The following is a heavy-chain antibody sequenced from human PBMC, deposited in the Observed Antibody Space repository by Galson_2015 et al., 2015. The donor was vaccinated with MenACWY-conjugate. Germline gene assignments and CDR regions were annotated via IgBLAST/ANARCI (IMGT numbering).Heavy chain of an antibody. Sequence: SSSYIYYADSVKGRFTISRDNAKNSLYLQMNSLRAEDTAVYYCARARNYDSSGYYPYWGQGTLVTVSS. V-gene: IGHV3-21*01. CDR3: ARARNYDSSGYYPY. J-gene: IGHJ4*02. D-gene: IGHD3-22*01. CDR2: SSSYI.